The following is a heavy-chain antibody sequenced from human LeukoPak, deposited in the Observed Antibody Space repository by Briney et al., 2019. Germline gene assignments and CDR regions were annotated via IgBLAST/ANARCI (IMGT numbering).Heavy chain of an antibody. J-gene: IGHJ4*02. V-gene: IGHV4-34*01. CDR1: GGSFSGYY. CDR3: ARARGSFDY. D-gene: IGHD3-10*01. Sequence: SETLSLTCAVYGGSFSGYYWSWIRQPPGKGLEWIGEINHSGSTNYNPSLKSRVTISVDTSKNQFSLKLSSVTAADTAVYYCARARGSFDYWGQGTLVTVSS. CDR2: INHSGST.